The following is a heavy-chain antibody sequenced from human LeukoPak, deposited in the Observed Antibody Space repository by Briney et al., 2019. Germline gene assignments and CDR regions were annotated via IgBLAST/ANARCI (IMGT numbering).Heavy chain of an antibody. D-gene: IGHD3-22*01. CDR3: ARNDSSGYFDY. CDR1: DYSISSGNY. CDR2: VYHSGST. J-gene: IGHJ4*02. V-gene: IGHV4-38-2*01. Sequence: SETLSLTCAVSDYSISSGNYWGCIRQPPGKGLEGIGSVYHSGSTHYRPSLKSRVTISVDTSKNQFSLKLSSVTAADTAVYYCARNDSSGYFDYWGQGTLVTVSS.